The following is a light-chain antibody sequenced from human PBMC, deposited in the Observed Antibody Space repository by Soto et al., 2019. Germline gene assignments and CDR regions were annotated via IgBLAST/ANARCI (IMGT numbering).Light chain of an antibody. V-gene: IGKV3-15*01. Sequence: EIVMTQSPATLSVSPGEIATLSCRAGQGVTTNFAWYQQKSGQSPRLLIYDVSIRATGVPDRFSGTGSETDLNLTISGLQSEDSAVYFCQKYNNWPFSFGQGTRLEIK. CDR1: QGVTTN. J-gene: IGKJ5*01. CDR3: QKYNNWPFS. CDR2: DVS.